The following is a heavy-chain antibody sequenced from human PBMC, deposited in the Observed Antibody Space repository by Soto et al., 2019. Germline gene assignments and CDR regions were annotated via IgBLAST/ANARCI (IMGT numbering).Heavy chain of an antibody. D-gene: IGHD5-18*01. CDR3: ARIGQLLVVPYMDV. J-gene: IGHJ6*03. V-gene: IGHV2-26*01. CDR1: GFSLSNARMG. Sequence: SGPTLVNPTETLTLTCTVSGFSLSNARMGVSWIRQPPGKALEWLAHIFSNDEKSYGTSLKSRLTISKDTSNSQVVLSMTNMDPVDTATYYCARIGQLLVVPYMDVWGKGTTVTVSS. CDR2: IFSNDEK.